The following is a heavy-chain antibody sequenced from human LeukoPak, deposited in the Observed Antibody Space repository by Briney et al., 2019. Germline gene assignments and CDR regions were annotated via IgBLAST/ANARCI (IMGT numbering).Heavy chain of an antibody. CDR2: ISGSGGST. CDR3: AKGRELLWFGPPSADY. Sequence: GGSLRLSCAASGFTFSSYAMSWVRQAPGKGLEWVSAISGSGGSTYYADSVKGRFTISRDNSKNTLYLRMNSLRAEDTAVYYCAKGRELLWFGPPSADYWGQGTLVTVSS. J-gene: IGHJ4*02. D-gene: IGHD3-10*01. V-gene: IGHV3-23*01. CDR1: GFTFSSYA.